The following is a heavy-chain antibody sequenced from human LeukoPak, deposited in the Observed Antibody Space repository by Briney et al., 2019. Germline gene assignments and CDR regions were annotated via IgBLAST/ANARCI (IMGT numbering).Heavy chain of an antibody. CDR2: INTDGTIT. Sequence: GGSLRLSCAASGFTFSSHWMHWVRQAPGKGPAWVSRINTDGTITNYADSVKGRFTISRDNSKNRLYLQMNSLRAEDTAVYYCAKAPPGFLLLWYFDLWGRGTLVTVSS. CDR3: AKAPPGFLLLWYFDL. J-gene: IGHJ2*01. CDR1: GFTFSSHW. D-gene: IGHD2/OR15-2a*01. V-gene: IGHV3-74*01.